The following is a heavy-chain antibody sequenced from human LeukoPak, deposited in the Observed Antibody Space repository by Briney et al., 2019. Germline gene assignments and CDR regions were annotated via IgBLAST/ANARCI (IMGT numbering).Heavy chain of an antibody. V-gene: IGHV4-61*02. Sequence: SETLSLTCTVSGGSISSGSYYWSWIRQPAGKGLEWIGRIYSSGNTNYNPSLKSRVTISVDTSKNQFSLKLSSVTAADTAVYYCARGSGYCSSTSCHFWNFDLWGRGTLVTVSS. CDR2: IYSSGNT. D-gene: IGHD2-2*03. CDR3: ARGSGYCSSTSCHFWNFDL. J-gene: IGHJ2*01. CDR1: GGSISSGSYY.